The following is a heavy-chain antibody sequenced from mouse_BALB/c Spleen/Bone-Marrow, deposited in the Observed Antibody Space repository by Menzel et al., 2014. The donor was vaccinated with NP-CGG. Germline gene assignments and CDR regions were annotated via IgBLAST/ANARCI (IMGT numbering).Heavy chain of an antibody. CDR2: ISSGGSYT. Sequence: QVESGGGLVKPGGSLKLSCAASGFTFSSYAMSWVRQSPEKRLEWVAEISSGGSYTYYPDTVTGRFTISRDNAKNTLYLEMNSLRSEDTAMYYCARDGNWYFDVWGAGTTVTVSS. J-gene: IGHJ1*01. CDR1: GFTFSSYA. V-gene: IGHV5-9-4*01. CDR3: ARDGNWYFDV. D-gene: IGHD1-1*02.